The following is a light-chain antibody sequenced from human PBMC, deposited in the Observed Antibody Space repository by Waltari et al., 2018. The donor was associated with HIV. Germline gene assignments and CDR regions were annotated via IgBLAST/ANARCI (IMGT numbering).Light chain of an antibody. CDR3: QQYDKWPPYT. V-gene: IGKV3-15*01. CDR2: GAS. Sequence: DIVMTQSPDTLSVSPGERATLSCRASQTIVSKLAWYQQKPGQAPRLLIYGASTRATGVPARFSGSGSGTDFTLTITSLQSEDFASYYCQQYDKWPPYTFGQGTKLEIK. CDR1: QTIVSK. J-gene: IGKJ2*01.